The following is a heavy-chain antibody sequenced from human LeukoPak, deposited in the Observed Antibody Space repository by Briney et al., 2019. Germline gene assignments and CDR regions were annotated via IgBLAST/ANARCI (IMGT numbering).Heavy chain of an antibody. Sequence: SETLSLTCSVSGGSISNYYWSWIRQPPGKGLEWIGFVFYTGSTQYNPSFKSRVTISVDTSKNQFSLKLSSVTAADTAVYYCARAGERLWLIHPPGTFDIWGQRTMVTVSS. D-gene: IGHD5-18*01. J-gene: IGHJ3*02. CDR3: ARAGERLWLIHPPGTFDI. V-gene: IGHV4-59*12. CDR2: VFYTGST. CDR1: GGSISNYY.